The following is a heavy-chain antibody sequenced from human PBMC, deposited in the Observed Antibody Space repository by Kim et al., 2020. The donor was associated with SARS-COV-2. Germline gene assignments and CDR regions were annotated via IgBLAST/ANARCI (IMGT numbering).Heavy chain of an antibody. CDR2: INDDGSGR. Sequence: GGSLRLSCATSGLPFTIQWMSWVRQAPGKGLEWVANINDDGSGRYYLDSVEGRFTVSRDNGKHSVYLQMNSLRAEDTAVYYCASLHYYGMNFWGQGTTV. CDR3: ASLHYYGMNF. CDR1: GLPFTIQW. V-gene: IGHV3-7*01. D-gene: IGHD4-4*01. J-gene: IGHJ6*02.